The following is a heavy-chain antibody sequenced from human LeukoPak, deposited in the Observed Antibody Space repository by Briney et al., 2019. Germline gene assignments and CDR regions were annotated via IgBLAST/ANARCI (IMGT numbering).Heavy chain of an antibody. CDR1: GFTFSSYG. D-gene: IGHD3-10*01. Sequence: PGGSLRLSCAASGFTFSSYGMHWVRQAPGKGLEWVAVIWYDGSNKYYADSVKGRFTISRDNSKNTLYLQMNSLRAEDTAVYYCARDNGTKYYGSGRGAFDIWGQGTMVTVSS. J-gene: IGHJ3*02. V-gene: IGHV3-33*01. CDR2: IWYDGSNK. CDR3: ARDNGTKYYGSGRGAFDI.